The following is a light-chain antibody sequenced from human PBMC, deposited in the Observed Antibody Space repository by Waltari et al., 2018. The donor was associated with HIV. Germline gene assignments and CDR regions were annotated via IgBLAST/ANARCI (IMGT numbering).Light chain of an antibody. CDR1: ELGDKY. Sequence: SYEVTQPPSVAVSPGQTASITCSGYELGDKYTCWYQQKPGQSPLLVIYQDNKRPSGISERFSASSSGHTATLTISGTLPMDEADYYCQAWGSSTSGVFGRG. V-gene: IGLV3-1*01. CDR3: QAWGSSTSGV. CDR2: QDN. J-gene: IGLJ2*01.